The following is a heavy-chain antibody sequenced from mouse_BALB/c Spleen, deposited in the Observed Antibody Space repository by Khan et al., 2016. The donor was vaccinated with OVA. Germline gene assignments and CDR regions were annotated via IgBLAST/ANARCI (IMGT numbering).Heavy chain of an antibody. Sequence: VQLQQSGPELAKPGASVKISCKASGYSFTGYNMNWVKQTNGKSLEWIGIIDPYYGGSSYNRKFKAKATLTVDISSSTADMQLKRLTSEDSAVYYCARGTGNYAMDYWGQGTSVTVSS. V-gene: IGHV1-39*01. D-gene: IGHD3-3*01. CDR3: ARGTGNYAMDY. J-gene: IGHJ4*01. CDR2: IDPYYGGS. CDR1: GYSFTGYN.